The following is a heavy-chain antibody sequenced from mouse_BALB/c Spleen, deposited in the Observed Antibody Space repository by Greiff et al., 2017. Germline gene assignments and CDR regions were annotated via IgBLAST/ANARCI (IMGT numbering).Heavy chain of an antibody. CDR2: INPGSSTI. CDR3: ARLGNYGYFAV. D-gene: IGHD2-1*01. Sequence: EVNVVESGGGLVQPGGSLILSCAASGFDFSRYWMSWARQAPGKGQEWIGEINPGSSTINYTPSLKDKFIISRDNAKNTLYLQMSKVRSEDTALYYCARLGNYGYFAVWGAGTTVTVSS. J-gene: IGHJ1*01. CDR1: GFDFSRYW. V-gene: IGHV4-2*02.